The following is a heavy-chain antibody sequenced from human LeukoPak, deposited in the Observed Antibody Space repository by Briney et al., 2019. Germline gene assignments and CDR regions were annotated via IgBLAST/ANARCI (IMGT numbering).Heavy chain of an antibody. D-gene: IGHD4-17*01. CDR1: GYSFTYHY. V-gene: IGHV1-46*01. Sequence: ASVKVSCKASGYSFTYHYMHWLRQAPGQGLEWIGIINPSDGSTTYAQKFQGRVTMTRDMSTSTVYMELSSLRSEDTAVYYCARGGDYGDYGYWGQGTLVTVSS. CDR3: ARGGDYGDYGY. J-gene: IGHJ4*02. CDR2: INPSDGST.